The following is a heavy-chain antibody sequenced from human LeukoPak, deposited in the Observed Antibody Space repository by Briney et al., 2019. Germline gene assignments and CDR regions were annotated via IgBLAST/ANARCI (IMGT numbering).Heavy chain of an antibody. V-gene: IGHV1-69*04. Sequence: SVKVSCKASGGTFSSYAISWVRQAPGQGLEWMGRIIPIFGIANYAQKFQGRVTITADKSTSTAYMKLSSLRSEDTAVYYCAREGLRSFKWFDPWGQGTLVTVSS. CDR2: IIPIFGIA. CDR1: GGTFSSYA. CDR3: AREGLRSFKWFDP. D-gene: IGHD4-17*01. J-gene: IGHJ5*02.